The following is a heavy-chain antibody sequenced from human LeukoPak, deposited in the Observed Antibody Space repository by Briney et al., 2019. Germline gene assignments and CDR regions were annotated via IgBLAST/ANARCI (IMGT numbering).Heavy chain of an antibody. CDR2: IYTSGST. J-gene: IGHJ3*02. CDR1: GSSISSYY. D-gene: IGHD3-22*01. CDR3: AIPDYDSSGYYYGDVFDI. V-gene: IGHV4-4*07. Sequence: SETLSLTCTVCGSSISSYYWSWIRQPAGKGLEWIGRIYTSGSTNYNPSLKSRVTMSVDTSKNQFSLKLSSVTAADTAVYYCAIPDYDSSGYYYGDVFDIWGQGTMVTVSS.